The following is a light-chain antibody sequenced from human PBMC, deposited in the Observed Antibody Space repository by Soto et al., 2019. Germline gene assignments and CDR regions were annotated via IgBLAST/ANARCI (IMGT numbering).Light chain of an antibody. CDR3: SSWDDRSATLV. Sequence: QSILTQPHSASVAPGQRVSISCSGSNSNIAKNNVYWYQQFPGTAPKLLIFRNDQRPSGVPDRFSGSKSGSSASLAISGIRSEDEAVYYCSSWDDRSATLVFGGGTKLTVL. V-gene: IGLV1-47*01. CDR1: NSNIAKNN. J-gene: IGLJ2*01. CDR2: RND.